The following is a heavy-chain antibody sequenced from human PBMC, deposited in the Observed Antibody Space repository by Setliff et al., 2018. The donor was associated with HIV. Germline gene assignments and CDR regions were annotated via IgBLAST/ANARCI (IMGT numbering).Heavy chain of an antibody. J-gene: IGHJ4*02. V-gene: IGHV4-61*02. CDR3: ARGIGLRPFDA. CDR1: GDSISSGSYY. Sequence: SETLSLTCTVSGDSISSGSYYWSWIRQPAGKGLEWIGRVYSSGSTNSNPPLKSRLTISVDTSKRQFSLNLSSVTAADTAVYLCARGIGLRPFDAWGQGTRVTFS. D-gene: IGHD4-17*01. CDR2: VYSSGST.